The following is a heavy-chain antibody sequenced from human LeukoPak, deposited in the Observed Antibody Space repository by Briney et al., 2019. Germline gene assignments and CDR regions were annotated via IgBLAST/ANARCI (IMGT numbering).Heavy chain of an antibody. CDR1: GFTFSSYW. CDR2: INSDGSST. V-gene: IGHV3-74*01. CDR3: AREGDYGDYGGAFDI. J-gene: IGHJ3*02. D-gene: IGHD4-17*01. Sequence: PGESLKISCAASGFTFSSYWMHWVRQAPGKGLVWVSRINSDGSSTSYADFVKGRFTISRDNAKNTLYLQMNSLRAEDTAVYYCAREGDYGDYGGAFDIWGQGTMVTVSS.